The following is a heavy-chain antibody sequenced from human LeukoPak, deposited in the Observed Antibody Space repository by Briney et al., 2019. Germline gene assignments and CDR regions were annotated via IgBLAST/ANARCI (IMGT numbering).Heavy chain of an antibody. CDR1: GFTVSSNY. J-gene: IGHJ4*02. Sequence: GGSLRLSCAASGFTVSSNYMSWVRQAPGKGLEWVSVIYSGGSTYYADSVKGRFTISRDNSKNTLYLQMNSLRAEDTAVYYCANTPMYYYGSGSYGAKLYYFDYWGQGTLVTVSS. CDR3: ANTPMYYYGSGSYGAKLYYFDY. V-gene: IGHV3-53*01. D-gene: IGHD3-10*01. CDR2: IYSGGST.